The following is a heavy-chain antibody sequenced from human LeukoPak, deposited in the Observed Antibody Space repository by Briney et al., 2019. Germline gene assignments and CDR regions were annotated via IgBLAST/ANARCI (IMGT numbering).Heavy chain of an antibody. CDR2: SSSSGSRT. V-gene: IGHV3-23*01. D-gene: IGHD2-2*01. Sequence: GGSLRLSCAASGFTFSSYAMTWVRQAPGKGLEWVSTSSSSGSRTYYADSVKGRFTISRDNSKNTLFLRMSSLRAEDTAVYYCAKDNVLPTAKTTLDYWGQGTLVTVSS. CDR3: AKDNVLPTAKTTLDY. CDR1: GFTFSSYA. J-gene: IGHJ4*02.